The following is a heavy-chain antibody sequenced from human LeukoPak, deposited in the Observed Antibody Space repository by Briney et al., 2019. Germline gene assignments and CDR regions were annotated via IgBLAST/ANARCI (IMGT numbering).Heavy chain of an antibody. V-gene: IGHV3-64D*09. J-gene: IGHJ5*02. CDR3: VKDRGSSGWFDS. CDR1: GFTFSSYA. Sequence: GGSLRLSCSASGFTFSSYAMHWVRKTPGKGLEHVSTISSTGDSTYYADSMKGRFTISRDNSKDTLFLQMSSLRAEDTAVYYCVKDRGSSGWFDSWGQGTLVTVSS. D-gene: IGHD3-22*01. CDR2: ISSTGDST.